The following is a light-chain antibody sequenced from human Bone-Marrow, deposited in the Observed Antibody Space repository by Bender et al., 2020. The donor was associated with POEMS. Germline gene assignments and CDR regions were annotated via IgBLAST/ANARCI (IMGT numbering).Light chain of an antibody. V-gene: IGLV3-25*03. CDR2: KDS. CDR3: QSADSSGTDIV. J-gene: IGLJ2*01. Sequence: SYELTQPPSVSVSPGQTARIPCSGDTLPDQYTYWYKQKPGQAPVLVIYKDSERPSGIPERFSGSSSGTTVTLTISGVQAEDEADYYCQSADSSGTDIVFGGGTRLTVL. CDR1: TLPDQY.